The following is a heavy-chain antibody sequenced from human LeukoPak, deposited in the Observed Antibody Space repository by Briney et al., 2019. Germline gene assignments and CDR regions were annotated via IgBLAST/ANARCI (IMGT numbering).Heavy chain of an antibody. CDR3: ARDRRRYSSSARFDY. Sequence: ASVKVSCKASGYTFTGYYMHWVRQAPGQGLEWMGWINPNSGGTNYAQKFQGRVTMTRDTSISTAYMELSSLRSEDTAVYYCARDRRRYSSSARFDYWGQGTLVTVSS. V-gene: IGHV1-2*02. D-gene: IGHD6-6*01. J-gene: IGHJ4*02. CDR2: INPNSGGT. CDR1: GYTFTGYY.